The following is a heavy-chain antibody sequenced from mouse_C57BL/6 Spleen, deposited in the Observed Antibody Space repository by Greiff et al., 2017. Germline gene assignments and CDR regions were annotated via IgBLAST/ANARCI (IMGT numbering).Heavy chain of an antibody. CDR2: IDPSDSYT. J-gene: IGHJ2*01. Sequence: VQLQQPGAELVRPGTSVKLSCKASGYTFTSYWMHWVKQRPGQGLEWIGVIDPSDSYTNYNPKFKGKATLTVDTSSSTAYMRLSSLTSEDSAFYYCARPGENSSGSLDYWGQGTTLTVSS. V-gene: IGHV1-59*01. CDR1: GYTFTSYW. CDR3: ARPGENSSGSLDY. D-gene: IGHD3-2*02.